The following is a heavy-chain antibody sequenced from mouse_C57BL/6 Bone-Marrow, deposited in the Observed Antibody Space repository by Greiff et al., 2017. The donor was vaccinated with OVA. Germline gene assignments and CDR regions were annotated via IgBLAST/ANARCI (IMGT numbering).Heavy chain of an antibody. CDR1: GYTFTDYY. CDR2: IYPGSGNT. J-gene: IGHJ1*03. D-gene: IGHD2-5*01. CDR3: ARNVYYSNFYWYFDV. Sequence: QVQLQQSGAELVRPGASVKLSCKASGYTFTDYYINWVKQRPGQGLEWIARIYPGSGNTYYNEKFKGKATLTAEKSSSTAYMQLSSLTSEDSAVYFCARNVYYSNFYWYFDVWGTGTTVTVSS. V-gene: IGHV1-76*01.